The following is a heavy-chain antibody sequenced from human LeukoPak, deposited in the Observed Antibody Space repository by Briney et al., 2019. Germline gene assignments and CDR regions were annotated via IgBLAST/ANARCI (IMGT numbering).Heavy chain of an antibody. CDR2: INPNSGGT. Sequence: ASVKVSCKASGYTFTGYYMHWVRQAPGQGLEWMGRINPNSGGTNYAQKFQGRVTMTRDTSISTAYMELSRLRSDDTAVYYCATTIIIAARHSGFDHWGQGTLVTVSS. D-gene: IGHD6-6*01. CDR1: GYTFTGYY. V-gene: IGHV1-2*06. J-gene: IGHJ4*02. CDR3: ATTIIIAARHSGFDH.